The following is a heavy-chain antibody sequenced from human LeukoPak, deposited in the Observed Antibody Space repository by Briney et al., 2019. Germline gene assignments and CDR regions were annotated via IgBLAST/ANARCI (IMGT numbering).Heavy chain of an antibody. CDR1: GFAFDEHG. CDR2: INWSGGST. V-gene: IGHV3-20*04. Sequence: GGSLRLSCTASGFAFDEHGMSWVRQVPGKGLEWVSGINWSGGSTGYADPLRGRFTTSRDNAKNSLYLQMDSLRAEDTALYYCARAPITSPFYFDYWGQGTLVTVSS. J-gene: IGHJ4*02. D-gene: IGHD2-2*01. CDR3: ARAPITSPFYFDY.